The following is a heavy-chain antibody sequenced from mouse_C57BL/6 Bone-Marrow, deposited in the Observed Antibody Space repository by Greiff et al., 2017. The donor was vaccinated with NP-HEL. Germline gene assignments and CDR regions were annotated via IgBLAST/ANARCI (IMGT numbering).Heavy chain of an antibody. V-gene: IGHV1-64*01. CDR1: GYTFTSYW. D-gene: IGHD1-1*01. CDR2: IHPNSGST. J-gene: IGHJ3*01. Sequence: QVQLQQPGAELVKPGASVKLSCKASGYTFTSYWMHWVKQRPGQGLEWIGMIHPNSGSTNYNEKFKSKATLTVDKSSSTAYMQLSSLTSEDSAVYYCAPSTTVPARGAYWGQGTLVTVSA. CDR3: APSTTVPARGAY.